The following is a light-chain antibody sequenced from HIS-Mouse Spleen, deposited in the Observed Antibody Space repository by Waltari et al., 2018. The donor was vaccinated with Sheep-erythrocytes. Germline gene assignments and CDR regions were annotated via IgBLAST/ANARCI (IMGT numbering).Light chain of an antibody. J-gene: IGKJ2*01. Sequence: EIVVTQSPATLALSPGERATLSCRGRQSVRSYLAWYQQKPGQAPRLLIYDASNRATGIPARLSGSGSGTEVTLTISSLEPEDFAVYYCQQRSNWYTFGQGTKLEI. CDR3: QQRSNWYT. V-gene: IGKV3-11*01. CDR1: QSVRSY. CDR2: DAS.